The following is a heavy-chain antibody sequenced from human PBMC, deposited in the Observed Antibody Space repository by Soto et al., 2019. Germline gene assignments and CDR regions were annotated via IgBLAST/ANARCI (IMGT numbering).Heavy chain of an antibody. CDR2: ISAYNGNT. Sequence: ASVKVSCKASGYTFTSYGISWVRQAPGQGLEWMGWISAYNGNTNYAQKLQGRVTMTTDTSTSTAYMELRSLRSDDTAVYYCARVREFLEWLAWFDPWGQGTLVTVSS. J-gene: IGHJ5*02. D-gene: IGHD3-3*01. V-gene: IGHV1-18*01. CDR1: GYTFTSYG. CDR3: ARVREFLEWLAWFDP.